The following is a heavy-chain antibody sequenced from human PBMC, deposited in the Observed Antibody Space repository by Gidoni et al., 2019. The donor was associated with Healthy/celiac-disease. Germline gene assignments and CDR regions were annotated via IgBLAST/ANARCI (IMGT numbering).Heavy chain of an antibody. CDR1: GGSFSGYH. V-gene: IGHV4-34*01. D-gene: IGHD6-19*01. CDR3: ARSPPYIAVAGTRGWFDP. J-gene: IGHJ5*02. CDR2: IKHSGST. Sequence: QVQLQQWGAGLLKPSETLSLTCAVYGGSFSGYHWSWIRQPPGKGLEWIGEIKHSGSTNYNPSLKSRVTISVDTSKNQFSLKLSSVTAADTAVYYCARSPPYIAVAGTRGWFDPWGQGTLVTVS.